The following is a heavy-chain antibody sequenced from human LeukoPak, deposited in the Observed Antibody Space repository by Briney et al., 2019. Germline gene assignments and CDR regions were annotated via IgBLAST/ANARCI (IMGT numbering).Heavy chain of an antibody. Sequence: GASVKVSCMASGYTFTSYYMHWVRQAPGQGLEWMGIINPSGGSTSYAQKFQGRVTMTRDTFTNTVYMELSSLRSEDTAVYYCARGGITMTPVRYWGQGTLVTVSS. CDR1: GYTFTSYY. V-gene: IGHV1-46*01. CDR3: ARGGITMTPVRY. J-gene: IGHJ4*02. D-gene: IGHD3-22*01. CDR2: INPSGGST.